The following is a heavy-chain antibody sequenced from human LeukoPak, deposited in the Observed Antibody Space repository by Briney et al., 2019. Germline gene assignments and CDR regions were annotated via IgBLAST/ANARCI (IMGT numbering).Heavy chain of an antibody. V-gene: IGHV1-69*13. J-gene: IGHJ4*02. CDR2: IIPIFGTA. CDR3: ARGERDSSGWYYFDY. Sequence: SVKVSCKSSGCTFTSYAINWVRQPPGQGLEWMGGIIPIFGTANYAQKFQGRVTITADESTSTAYMELSSLRSEDTAVYYCARGERDSSGWYYFDYWGQGTLVTVSS. CDR1: GCTFTSYA. D-gene: IGHD6-19*01.